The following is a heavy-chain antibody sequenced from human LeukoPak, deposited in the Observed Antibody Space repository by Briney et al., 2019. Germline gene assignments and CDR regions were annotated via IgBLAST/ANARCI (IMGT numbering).Heavy chain of an antibody. CDR2: IKQDGSEK. V-gene: IGHV3-7*01. J-gene: IGHJ5*02. CDR1: GFTFSSYA. CDR3: ARDEYEDNALVVVAATPDYWFDP. D-gene: IGHD2-15*01. Sequence: GGSLRLSCAASGFTFSSYAMSWVRQAPGKGLEWVANIKQDGSEKYYVDSVKGRFTISRDNAKNSLYLQMNSLRAEDTAVYYCARDEYEDNALVVVAATPDYWFDPWGQGTLVTVSS.